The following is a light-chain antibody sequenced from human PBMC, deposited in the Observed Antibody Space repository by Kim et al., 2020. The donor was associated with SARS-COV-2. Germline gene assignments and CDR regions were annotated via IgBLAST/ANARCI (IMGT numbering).Light chain of an antibody. CDR2: DAS. J-gene: IGLJ1*01. CDR3: TSYTASSTLAV. Sequence: HSSTLSCTRTSRDVGGYNHVCWYQQHPGKSPKLMIYDASKRHSGVSNRFSGSKSGNTASLTISGLQAEDEADFYCTSYTASSTLAVFGTGTKVTVL. V-gene: IGLV2-14*03. CDR1: SRDVGGYNH.